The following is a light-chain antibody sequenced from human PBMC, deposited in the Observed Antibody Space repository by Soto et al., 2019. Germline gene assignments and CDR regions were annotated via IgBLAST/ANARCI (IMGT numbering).Light chain of an antibody. CDR1: QSVNAN. J-gene: IGKJ1*01. CDR2: GAS. Sequence: EVVMTQSPATLSVSPGERATLSCRASQSVNANLAWYQQKPGQAPRLLIHGASNRATGIPARFSGSGFGTDVILPVSSLQSEDFAVYYCQQYNTWLWTFGQGTKVEI. CDR3: QQYNTWLWT. V-gene: IGKV3-15*01.